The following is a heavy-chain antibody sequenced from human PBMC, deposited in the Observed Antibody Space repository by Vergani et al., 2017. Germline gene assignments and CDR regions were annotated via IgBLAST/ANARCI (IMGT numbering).Heavy chain of an antibody. D-gene: IGHD2-2*01. V-gene: IGHV3-23*01. CDR3: AKRQGPIVVVPAATDY. J-gene: IGHJ4*02. CDR2: ISGSGGST. Sequence: EVQLLESGGGLVQPGGSLRLSCAASGFTFSSCAMSWVRQAPGKGLEWVSAISGSGGSTYYADSVKGRFTISRDNSKNTLYLQMNSLRAEDTAVYYCAKRQGPIVVVPAATDYWGQGTLVTVSS. CDR1: GFTFSSCA.